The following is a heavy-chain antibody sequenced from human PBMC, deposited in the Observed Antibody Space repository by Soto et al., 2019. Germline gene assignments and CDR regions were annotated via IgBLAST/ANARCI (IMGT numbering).Heavy chain of an antibody. J-gene: IGHJ5*02. V-gene: IGHV4-39*02. CDR1: GGSISSSSYY. D-gene: IGHD3-3*01. Sequence: QLQLQESGPGLVKPSETLSLTCTVSGGSISSSSYYWGWIRQPPGKGLEWIGSIYYSGSTYYNPSLKSRVTISVDTSKTQFSLKLSSVTAADTAVYYCAREARITIFGVVIQNWFDPWGQGTLVTVSS. CDR3: AREARITIFGVVIQNWFDP. CDR2: IYYSGST.